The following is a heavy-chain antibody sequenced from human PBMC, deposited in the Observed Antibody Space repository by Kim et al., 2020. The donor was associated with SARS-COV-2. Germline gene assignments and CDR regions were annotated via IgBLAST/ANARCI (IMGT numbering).Heavy chain of an antibody. CDR2: ISYDGSNK. CDR3: SKVLTALGYCSSTSCYGGAFDI. V-gene: IGHV3-30*18. CDR1: GFTFSSYG. Sequence: GGSLRLSCAASGFTFSSYGMHWVRQAPGKGLEWVAVISYDGSNKYYADSVKGRFTISRDNSKNTLYLQMNSLRAEDTAVYYCSKVLTALGYCSSTSCYGGAFDIWGQGKMVTVSS. D-gene: IGHD2-2*01. J-gene: IGHJ3*02.